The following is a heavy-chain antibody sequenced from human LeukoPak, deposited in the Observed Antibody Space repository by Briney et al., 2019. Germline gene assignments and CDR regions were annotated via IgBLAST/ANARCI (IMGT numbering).Heavy chain of an antibody. CDR3: AREGDARTVTHSPYFDY. Sequence: GGSLRLSCAASGFTFSSYSMNWVRQAPGKGLEWVSSISGSSSYIYYADSVKGRFTISRDNAKNSLYLQMNSLRAEDTAVYYCAREGDARTVTHSPYFDYWGQGTLVTVPS. CDR1: GFTFSSYS. CDR2: ISGSSSYI. J-gene: IGHJ4*02. V-gene: IGHV3-21*01. D-gene: IGHD4-17*01.